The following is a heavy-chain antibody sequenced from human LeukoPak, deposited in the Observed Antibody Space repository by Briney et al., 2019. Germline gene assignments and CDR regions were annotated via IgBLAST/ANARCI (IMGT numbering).Heavy chain of an antibody. D-gene: IGHD4-11*01. CDR1: GYTFTSSY. V-gene: IGHV1-46*01. J-gene: IGHJ3*02. CDR3: ARDSGTVSDAFDI. CDR2: INPSGGST. Sequence: AASVKVSCKASGYTFTSSYMHWVRQAPGQGLEWMGIINPSGGSTRYAQKFQGRVTMTRDTSTGTIYMELSSLRSEDTAVYFCARDSGTVSDAFDIWGQGTMVTVSS.